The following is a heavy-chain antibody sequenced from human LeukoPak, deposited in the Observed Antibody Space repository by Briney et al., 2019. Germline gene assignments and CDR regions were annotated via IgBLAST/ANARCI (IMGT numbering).Heavy chain of an antibody. V-gene: IGHV3-9*01. CDR1: GFTFDDYA. CDR3: ASYLTYSLDY. Sequence: PGRSLRLSCAASGFTFDDYAMHWVRQAPGKGLEWVSGISWNSGSIGYADSVKGRFTISRDNAKNSLYLQMNSLRAEDTALYYCASYLTYSLDYWGQGTLVTVSS. D-gene: IGHD2-21*01. J-gene: IGHJ4*02. CDR2: ISWNSGSI.